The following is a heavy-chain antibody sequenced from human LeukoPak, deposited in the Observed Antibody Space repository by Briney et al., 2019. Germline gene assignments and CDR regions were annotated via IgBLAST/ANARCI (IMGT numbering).Heavy chain of an antibody. CDR3: ARVKRRYCSGGSCYPASYFEY. D-gene: IGHD2-15*01. CDR2: INPNSGGT. J-gene: IGHJ4*02. Sequence: ASVKVSCKASGYTFTGYYMHWVRQAPGQGLEWMGWINPNSGGTNYAQKFQGRVTMTRDTSISTAYMELSRLRSDDTAVYYCARVKRRYCSGGSCYPASYFEYWGQGTLVTVSS. CDR1: GYTFTGYY. V-gene: IGHV1-2*02.